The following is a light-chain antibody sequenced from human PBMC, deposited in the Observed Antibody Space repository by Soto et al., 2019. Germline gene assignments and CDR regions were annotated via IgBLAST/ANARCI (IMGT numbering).Light chain of an antibody. Sequence: EIVLTQSPGTLSLSPGERATLSCRASESVSSSYLASYHQQPGQXPRXXIDGASSRATGLPDRFSASRYGTGGTLTLSRLEPEDCVVYYCQQYGSSPRTFGQGTKVDIK. J-gene: IGKJ1*01. CDR2: GAS. CDR3: QQYGSSPRT. CDR1: ESVSSSY. V-gene: IGKV3-20*01.